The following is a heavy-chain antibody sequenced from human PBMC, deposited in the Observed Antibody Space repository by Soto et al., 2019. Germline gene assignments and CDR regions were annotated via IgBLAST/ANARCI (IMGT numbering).Heavy chain of an antibody. V-gene: IGHV4-34*01. CDR3: ARAPRLLWFGEFPLDY. Sequence: QVQLQQWGAGLLKPSETLSLTCAVYGGSFSGYYWSWIRQPPGKGLEWIGEINHSGSTNYNASLKGRVTISVDTSMIQSALKMSSGTAADTAVYFFARAPRLLWFGEFPLDYWGLGTLVTVSS. CDR2: INHSGST. D-gene: IGHD3-10*01. CDR1: GGSFSGYY. J-gene: IGHJ4*02.